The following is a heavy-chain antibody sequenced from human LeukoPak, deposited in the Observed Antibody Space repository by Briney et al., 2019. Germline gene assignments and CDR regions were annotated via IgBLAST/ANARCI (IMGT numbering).Heavy chain of an antibody. CDR2: ISYDGSNK. D-gene: IGHD5-18*01. CDR1: GFTFSSYA. Sequence: QAGGSLRLSCTAYGFTFSSYAMHWVRQAPGKGLEWVAVISYDGSNKYYADSVKGRFTISRDNSKNTLYLQMNSLRAEDTAVYYCARGPIQLWPLDYWGLGTLVTVSS. J-gene: IGHJ4*02. V-gene: IGHV3-30-3*01. CDR3: ARGPIQLWPLDY.